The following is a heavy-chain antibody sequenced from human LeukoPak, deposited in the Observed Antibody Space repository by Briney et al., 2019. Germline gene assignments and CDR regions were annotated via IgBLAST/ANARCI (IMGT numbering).Heavy chain of an antibody. J-gene: IGHJ4*02. Sequence: PGGSLGLSCAASGFTFSSYSTHWVRQAPGKGLVWVSRIMGDGSNTVYADSVKGRFTVSRDNAKNTLYLQMNSLRAEDTAVYYCARDRSASHDYWGRGTLVTVSS. CDR3: ARDRSASHDY. CDR1: GFTFSSYS. V-gene: IGHV3-74*01. CDR2: IMGDGSNT.